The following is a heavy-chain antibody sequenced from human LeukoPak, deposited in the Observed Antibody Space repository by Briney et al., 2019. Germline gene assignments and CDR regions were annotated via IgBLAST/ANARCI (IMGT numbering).Heavy chain of an antibody. V-gene: IGHV3-66*01. J-gene: IGHJ4*02. Sequence: SGGSLRLSCAASGFTVSSNYMSWVRQAPGKGLEWVSVIYSGGSTYYADSVKGRFTISRDNSKNTLYLQMNSLRAEDTAVYYCAREWFRHDGGSPGVIWGQGTLVTVSS. CDR1: GFTVSSNY. D-gene: IGHD2-15*01. CDR3: AREWFRHDGGSPGVI. CDR2: IYSGGST.